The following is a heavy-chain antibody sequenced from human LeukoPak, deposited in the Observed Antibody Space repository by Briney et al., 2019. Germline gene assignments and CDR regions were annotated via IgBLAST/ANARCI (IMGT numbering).Heavy chain of an antibody. CDR2: IYYSGST. CDR3: ARLVVAATTGDY. CDR1: GGSISSSSYY. V-gene: IGHV4-39*07. Sequence: PSETLSLTCTVSGGSISSSSYYWGWIRQPPGKGLEWIGSIYYSGSTYYNPSLKSRVTISVDTSKNQFSLKLSSVTAADTAVYYCARLVVAATTGDYWGQGTLVTVSS. J-gene: IGHJ4*02. D-gene: IGHD2-15*01.